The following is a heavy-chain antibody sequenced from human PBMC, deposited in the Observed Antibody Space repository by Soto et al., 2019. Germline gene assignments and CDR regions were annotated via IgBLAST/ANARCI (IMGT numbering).Heavy chain of an antibody. J-gene: IGHJ3*02. Sequence: GESLKISCKGSGYIFTNYWISWVRQMPGKGLEWMGRIEPSDSYTNYSPSFQGHVTISVDKSISTAYLQWSSLKASDTAMYYCARHGGAVVTSIFDALHIWGQGTMVTVSS. CDR3: ARHGGAVVTSIFDALHI. CDR1: GYIFTNYW. V-gene: IGHV5-10-1*01. CDR2: IEPSDSYT. D-gene: IGHD2-21*02.